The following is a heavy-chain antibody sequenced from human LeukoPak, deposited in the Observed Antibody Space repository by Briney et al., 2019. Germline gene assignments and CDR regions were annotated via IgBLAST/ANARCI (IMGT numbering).Heavy chain of an antibody. CDR2: ISYDGSNK. CDR1: RFTFSSYT. V-gene: IGHV3-30-3*01. D-gene: IGHD3-10*01. Sequence: GGSVRLSCAASRFTFSSYTMHWVRQAPGKGLEWVAVISYDGSNKYYADSVKGRFTISRDNSKNTLSLQMNSLRAEDTAVYYCARAMVRGVIEYYYYYMDVWGKGTTVTVSS. J-gene: IGHJ6*03. CDR3: ARAMVRGVIEYYYYYMDV.